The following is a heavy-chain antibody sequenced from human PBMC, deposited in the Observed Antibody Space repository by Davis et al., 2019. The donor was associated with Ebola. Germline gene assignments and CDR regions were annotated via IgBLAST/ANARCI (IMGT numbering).Heavy chain of an antibody. V-gene: IGHV3-7*01. CDR2: IKQDGSEK. D-gene: IGHD5-24*01. Sequence: GESLKISCAASGFTFSSYWMSWVRQAPGKGLEWVANIKQDGSEKYYVDSVKGRFTISRDNAKNSLYLQMNSLRAEDTAVYYCARTRWLQFSWYFDLWGRGTLVTVSS. CDR1: GFTFSSYW. CDR3: ARTRWLQFSWYFDL. J-gene: IGHJ2*01.